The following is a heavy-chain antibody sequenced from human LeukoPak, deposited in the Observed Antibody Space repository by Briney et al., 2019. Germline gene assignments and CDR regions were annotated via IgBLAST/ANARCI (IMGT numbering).Heavy chain of an antibody. D-gene: IGHD2-2*01. V-gene: IGHV4-39*01. CDR1: GGSISTYY. J-gene: IGHJ3*02. CDR3: ASPYCSSTSCSVGAFDI. Sequence: SETLSLTCSVSGGSISTYYWGWIRQPPGKGLEWIGSIYYSGSTYYNPSLKSRVTISVDTSKNQFSLKLSSVTAADTAVYYCASPYCSSTSCSVGAFDIWGQGTMVTVSS. CDR2: IYYSGST.